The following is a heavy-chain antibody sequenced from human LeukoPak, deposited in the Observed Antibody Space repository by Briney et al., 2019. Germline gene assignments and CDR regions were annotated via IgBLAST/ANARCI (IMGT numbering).Heavy chain of an antibody. CDR1: GYTFTSYG. CDR3: ARDGHRMYYYESSDYRFDS. V-gene: IGHV1-18*01. D-gene: IGHD3-22*01. J-gene: IGHJ4*02. Sequence: ASVKVSCKVSGYTFTSYGISWVRQAPGQGLEWMGWISAYNGYTKYAQKFQGRVTMTRDTSTSTAYMELRSLRSDDTAVYFCARDGHRMYYYESSDYRFDSWGQGTLVTVSS. CDR2: ISAYNGYT.